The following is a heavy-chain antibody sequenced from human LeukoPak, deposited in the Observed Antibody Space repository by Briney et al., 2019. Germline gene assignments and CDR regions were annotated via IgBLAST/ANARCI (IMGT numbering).Heavy chain of an antibody. V-gene: IGHV1-69*05. D-gene: IGHD6-19*01. Sequence: ASVKVSCKASGGTFSSYAISWVRQAPGQGLEWMGGIIPIFGTANYAQKLQGRVTMTTDTSTSTAYMELRSLRSDDTAVYYCARGEDSCGTWWYYYYYGMDVWGQGTTVTVSS. J-gene: IGHJ6*02. CDR2: IIPIFGTA. CDR1: GGTFSSYA. CDR3: ARGEDSCGTWWYYYYYGMDV.